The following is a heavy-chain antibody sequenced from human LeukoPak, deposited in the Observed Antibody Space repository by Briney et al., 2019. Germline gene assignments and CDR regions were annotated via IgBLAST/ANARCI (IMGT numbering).Heavy chain of an antibody. CDR3: AREITGYYDSSGSFDY. J-gene: IGHJ4*02. D-gene: IGHD3-22*01. Sequence: GGSLRLSCAASGFTFSSYAISWVRQAPGKGLEWVSVIYSGGSTYYADSVKGRFTISRDNSKNTLYLQMNSLRAEDTAVYYCAREITGYYDSSGSFDYWGQGTLVTVSS. CDR1: GFTFSSYA. V-gene: IGHV3-53*01. CDR2: IYSGGST.